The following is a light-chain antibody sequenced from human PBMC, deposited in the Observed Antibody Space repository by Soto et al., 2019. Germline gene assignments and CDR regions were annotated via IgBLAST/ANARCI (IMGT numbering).Light chain of an antibody. CDR2: DND. V-gene: IGLV1-51*01. J-gene: IGLJ1*01. CDR1: SSNIGTNY. Sequence: QSVLTQSPSVSGAPGQRVTISCTGSSSNIGTNYVSWYQHLPGTAPKLVVYDNDRRPSGIPGRFSGSKSGTSATLVTTGLQTGDEADYYCGTWDDRLDGNYVFGTGTKLTVL. CDR3: GTWDDRLDGNYV.